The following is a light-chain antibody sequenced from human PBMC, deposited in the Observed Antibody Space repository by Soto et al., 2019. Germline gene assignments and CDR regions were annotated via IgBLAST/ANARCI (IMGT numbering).Light chain of an antibody. V-gene: IGKV3-20*01. J-gene: IGKJ1*01. CDR3: QQYDTSPT. Sequence: EIVLTQSPGTLSLSPGERATLSCRASQSVSSYLAWYQQKPGQAPRLLIYDASSRATGIPDRFSGSGSGTDFTLSISSLEPEDFAVYNCQQYDTSPTFGQGTKVDIK. CDR2: DAS. CDR1: QSVSSY.